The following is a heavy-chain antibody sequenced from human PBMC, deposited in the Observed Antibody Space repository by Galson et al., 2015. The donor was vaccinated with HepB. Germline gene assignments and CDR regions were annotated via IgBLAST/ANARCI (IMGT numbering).Heavy chain of an antibody. Sequence: SLRLSCAASGFTFSGCYMSWIRQAPGKGLEWVSYISNSAGYANYADSVKGRFAISRGNAKNSLYLQMNSLRAEDTAVYYCARETGSRNYYYPTNWGQGTLVTVSS. J-gene: IGHJ4*02. CDR2: ISNSAGYA. D-gene: IGHD3-10*01. CDR1: GFTFSGCY. CDR3: ARETGSRNYYYPTN. V-gene: IGHV3-11*05.